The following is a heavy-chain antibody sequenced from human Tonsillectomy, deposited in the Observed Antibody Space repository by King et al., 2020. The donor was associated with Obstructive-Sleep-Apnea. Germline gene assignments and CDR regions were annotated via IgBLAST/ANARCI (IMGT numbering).Heavy chain of an antibody. J-gene: IGHJ4*02. Sequence: QLQESGPGLVKPSETLSPTCTVSGGPLSNYYWSWIRQPPGKGLEWVGHMYYSGNTNFNPSLKSRVTISADTSKIQFSLGLRSVTAADTAVYYCARHRGVEDYGGYGDYFDYWGQGTLVTVSS. CDR2: MYYSGNT. V-gene: IGHV4-59*08. CDR3: ARHRGVEDYGGYGDYFDY. CDR1: GGPLSNYY. D-gene: IGHD5-12*01.